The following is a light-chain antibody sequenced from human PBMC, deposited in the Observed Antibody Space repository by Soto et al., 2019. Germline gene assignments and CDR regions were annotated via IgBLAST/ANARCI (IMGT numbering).Light chain of an antibody. Sequence: DIQMTQSPSTLSASVGDRVTITCRASHSISPWLAWYQQKPGKAPKLLIYKASSLESGVPSRFSGSGSGTEFTLTISSLQPDDFATYYCQHYNSYSPFGGGTKVEI. CDR3: QHYNSYSP. J-gene: IGKJ4*02. V-gene: IGKV1-5*03. CDR1: HSISPW. CDR2: KAS.